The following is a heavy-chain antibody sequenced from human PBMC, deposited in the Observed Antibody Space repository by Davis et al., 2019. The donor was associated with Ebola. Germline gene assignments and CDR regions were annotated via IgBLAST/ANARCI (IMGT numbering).Heavy chain of an antibody. Sequence: HTGGSLRLSCAASGFSFSRYWMHWVRQAPGKGLVWVSRISGDSGSKVYADSVKGRFTVSRDNVKNSLYLQMNSLRIEDTALYYCTKDHNTELEPAAMRGGMDVWGPGTTVTVSS. D-gene: IGHD2-2*01. J-gene: IGHJ6*02. CDR3: TKDHNTELEPAAMRGGMDV. CDR2: ISGDSGSK. CDR1: GFSFSRYW. V-gene: IGHV3-74*01.